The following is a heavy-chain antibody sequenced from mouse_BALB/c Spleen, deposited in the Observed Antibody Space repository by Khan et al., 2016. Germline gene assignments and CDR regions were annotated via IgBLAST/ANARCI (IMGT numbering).Heavy chain of an antibody. Sequence: EVQLQESGPELVKPGASVKVSCKGSGYAFTTYNMYWVKQSHGKSLEWIGYIDPYNGVSSYNQTFKDKATLTVDESSSTAYMHLNSLTSEDSAVYYCARWDGNYVPFAYWGQGTLVTVSA. CDR3: ARWDGNYVPFAY. D-gene: IGHD2-1*01. J-gene: IGHJ3*01. V-gene: IGHV1S135*01. CDR2: IDPYNGVS. CDR1: GYAFTTYN.